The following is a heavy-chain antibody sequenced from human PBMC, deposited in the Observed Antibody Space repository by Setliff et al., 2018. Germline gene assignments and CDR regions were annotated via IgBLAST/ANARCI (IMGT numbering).Heavy chain of an antibody. V-gene: IGHV4-39*07. CDR3: ARAPRYFDPTGSYFDF. D-gene: IGHD3-22*01. Sequence: SETLSLTCTVSGGSISSGGYYWSWNRQPPGKGLEWIASTYYSGNTYYNPSLKSRVTISVDTSKNQFSLKLTSVTAADTAVYYCARAPRYFDPTGSYFDFWGQGTLVTVS. J-gene: IGHJ4*02. CDR2: TYYSGNT. CDR1: GGSISSGGYY.